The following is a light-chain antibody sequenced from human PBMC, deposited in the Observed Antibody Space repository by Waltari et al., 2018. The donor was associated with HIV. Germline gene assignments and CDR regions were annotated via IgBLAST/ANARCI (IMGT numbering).Light chain of an antibody. J-gene: IGKJ2*01. CDR1: QSVSYTSNNKNY. CDR2: WAS. V-gene: IGKV4-1*01. Sequence: DIVMTQSPDSLAVSLGERATINCKSSQSVSYTSNNKNYLAWYQQKPGQPPKLLIYWASTRESGVPDRFSGSGSGTDFTLTISSLQAEDVAVYYCQQRSNWPLMYTFGQGTKLEIK. CDR3: QQRSNWPLMYT.